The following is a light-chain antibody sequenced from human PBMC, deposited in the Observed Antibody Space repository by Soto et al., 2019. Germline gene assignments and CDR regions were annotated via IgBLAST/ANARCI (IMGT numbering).Light chain of an antibody. Sequence: QSALTQPASVSGSPGQSITISCTGTSSDVGGYNFVSWYQQHPGKAPKFIIYDVRNRPSGVSNRFSGSRSGNTASLTISGLLAEDEADYYCSSYTSSSTVIFGGGTKVTVL. V-gene: IGLV2-14*03. CDR1: SSDVGGYNF. CDR3: SSYTSSSTVI. CDR2: DVR. J-gene: IGLJ2*01.